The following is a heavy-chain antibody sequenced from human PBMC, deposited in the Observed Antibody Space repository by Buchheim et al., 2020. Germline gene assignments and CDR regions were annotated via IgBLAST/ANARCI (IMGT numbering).Heavy chain of an antibody. V-gene: IGHV4-31*03. J-gene: IGHJ3*02. CDR3: ARAPMGYYYDSSGYRRNDAFDI. CDR2: IYYSGST. CDR1: GGSISSGGYY. D-gene: IGHD3-22*01. Sequence: QVQLQESGPGLVKPSQTLSLTCTVSGGSISSGGYYWSWIRQHPGKGLEWIGYIYYSGSTYYNPSLKSRVTISVDTSKNQFSLKLSSVTAADTAVYYCARAPMGYYYDSSGYRRNDAFDIWGQGT.